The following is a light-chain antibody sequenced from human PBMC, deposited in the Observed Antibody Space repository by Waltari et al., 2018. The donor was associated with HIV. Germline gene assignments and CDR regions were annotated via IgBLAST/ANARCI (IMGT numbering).Light chain of an antibody. J-gene: IGLJ2*01. Sequence: QSVLTQPPSASGTPGQRVTISCSGSSSNIGSNYVYWYHQLPGTAPKLLIYRNNQRPSGVPDRFSGSKSGTSASLAISGLRSEDEADYYCAAWDTSLSGSVVFGGGTTLTVL. CDR1: SSNIGSNY. CDR3: AAWDTSLSGSVV. CDR2: RNN. V-gene: IGLV1-47*01.